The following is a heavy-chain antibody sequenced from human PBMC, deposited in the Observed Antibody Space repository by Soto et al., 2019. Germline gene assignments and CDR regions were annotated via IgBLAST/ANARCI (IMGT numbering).Heavy chain of an antibody. D-gene: IGHD1-1*01. CDR3: ARNEYENSLYGVDV. CDR1: GESFRGYD. CDR2: VAHRGST. V-gene: IGHV4-34*02. Sequence: QVHLQQRGAGLLKPSEPLSLNCVVSGESFRGYDWGWIRQTPGIGLDWIGEVAHRGSTTYNPYLKIRASISIDATKNLFSLELTSVTAADTSDYVCARNEYENSLYGVDVWGQGTRVTVSS. J-gene: IGHJ6*02.